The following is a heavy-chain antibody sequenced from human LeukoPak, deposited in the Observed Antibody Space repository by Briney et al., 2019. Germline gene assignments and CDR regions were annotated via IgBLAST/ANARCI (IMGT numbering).Heavy chain of an antibody. CDR2: ISGSGGST. Sequence: GGSLRLSCAASGLTFSTYAMTWVRQAPGKGLEWVSVISGSGGSTYYADSVKGRFTISRDNSKNTLYLQMNSLRAEDTAVYYCAKMDPIVGASNFDYWGQGTLVTVSS. J-gene: IGHJ4*02. CDR1: GLTFSTYA. CDR3: AKMDPIVGASNFDY. D-gene: IGHD1-26*01. V-gene: IGHV3-23*01.